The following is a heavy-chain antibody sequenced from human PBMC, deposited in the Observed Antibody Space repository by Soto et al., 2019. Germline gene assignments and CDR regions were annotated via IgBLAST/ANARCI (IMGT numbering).Heavy chain of an antibody. Sequence: GGSLRLSCAASGFTVSSNYMSWVRQAPGKGLEWVSVIYSGGSTYYADSVKGRFTISRDNSKNTLYLQMNSLRAEDTAVYYCARPLWFGELLSSTEDDYWGQGTLVTVSS. CDR1: GFTVSSNY. CDR3: ARPLWFGELLSSTEDDY. D-gene: IGHD3-10*01. J-gene: IGHJ4*02. CDR2: IYSGGST. V-gene: IGHV3-66*04.